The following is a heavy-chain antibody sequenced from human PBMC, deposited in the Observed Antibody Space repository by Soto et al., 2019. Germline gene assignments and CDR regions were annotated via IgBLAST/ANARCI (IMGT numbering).Heavy chain of an antibody. D-gene: IGHD3-10*01. Sequence: GGSLRLSCAASGFRFSDHYMTWIRQAPGKGLEWVSKISGGGTTMYYADSVKGRFTVSRDNAKNSLYLQMNSLRAEDTAVYYCAGDPYFYGSAFWGQGALVAVSS. CDR3: AGDPYFYGSAF. J-gene: IGHJ4*02. CDR1: GFRFSDHY. CDR2: ISGGGTTM. V-gene: IGHV3-11*01.